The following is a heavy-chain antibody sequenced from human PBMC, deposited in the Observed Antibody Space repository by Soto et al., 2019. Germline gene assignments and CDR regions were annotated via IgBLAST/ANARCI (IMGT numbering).Heavy chain of an antibody. CDR3: ARCYCSVGSCYTCWHFDL. Sequence: QVQLVQSGAEVKKPGASVKVSCKASGYTFNNYGISWVRQAPGQGLEWMGWIGPYNSNTDHAQNFQGRVTMTTDTSTNTAYMELRSLRSDDTALYYCARCYCSVGSCYTCWHFDLWGRVTLVTVSS. J-gene: IGHJ2*01. V-gene: IGHV1-18*01. CDR1: GYTFNNYG. D-gene: IGHD2-15*01. CDR2: IGPYNSNT.